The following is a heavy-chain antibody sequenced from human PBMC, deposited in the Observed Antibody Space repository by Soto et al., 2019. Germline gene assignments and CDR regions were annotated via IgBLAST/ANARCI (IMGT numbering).Heavy chain of an antibody. CDR2: ISGSGGST. J-gene: IGHJ4*02. D-gene: IGHD2-15*01. Sequence: GGSLRLSCAASGFTFSSYAMSWVRQAPGKGLEWVSAISGSGGSTYYADSVKGRFTISRDNSKNTLYLQMNSLRAEDTAVYYFAQSGDIVVVVADTIDYWGQGTLVTVSS. CDR1: GFTFSSYA. CDR3: AQSGDIVVVVADTIDY. V-gene: IGHV3-23*01.